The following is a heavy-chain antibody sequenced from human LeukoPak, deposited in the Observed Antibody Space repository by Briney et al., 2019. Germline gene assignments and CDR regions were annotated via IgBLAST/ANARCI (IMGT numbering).Heavy chain of an antibody. CDR3: AAQYQLPSNAFDI. D-gene: IGHD2-2*01. CDR1: GFTFSSYA. CDR2: ISYDGSNK. J-gene: IGHJ3*02. Sequence: GGSLRLSCAASGFTFSSYAMHWVRQAPGKGLEWVAVISYDGSNKYYADSVKGRFTISRDNSKNTLYLQMNSLRVEDTAVYYCAAQYQLPSNAFDIWGQGTMVTVSS. V-gene: IGHV3-30-3*01.